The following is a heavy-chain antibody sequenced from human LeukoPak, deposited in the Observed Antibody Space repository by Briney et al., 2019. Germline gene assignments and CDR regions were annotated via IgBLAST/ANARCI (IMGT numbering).Heavy chain of an antibody. V-gene: IGHV3-23*01. CDR3: AKSILWFGEFRMVGFEY. D-gene: IGHD3-10*01. CDR2: MSGSGGGT. CDR1: GFTFSSYA. J-gene: IGHJ4*02. Sequence: GGSLRLTCAASGFTFSSYAISWVRHAQATGLDLVSAMSGSGGGTYYYNSVKGRFTISRYNTNNTVYLQMNSLRAEDTAVYYCAKSILWFGEFRMVGFEYWGQGTLVTVSS.